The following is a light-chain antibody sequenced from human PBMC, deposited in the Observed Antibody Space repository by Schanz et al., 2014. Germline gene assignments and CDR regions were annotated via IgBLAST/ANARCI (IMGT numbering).Light chain of an antibody. J-gene: IGKJ2*03. Sequence: EIVMTQSPATLSVSPGERATLSCRASQSVSSNLAWYQHIPGQAPRLLIYDTSNRATGIPARFSGSGSGTDFTLTISSLEPEDFAVYYCQRRSNWPPMYSFGQGTKLEIK. CDR3: QRRSNWPPMYS. V-gene: IGKV3-11*01. CDR1: QSVSSN. CDR2: DTS.